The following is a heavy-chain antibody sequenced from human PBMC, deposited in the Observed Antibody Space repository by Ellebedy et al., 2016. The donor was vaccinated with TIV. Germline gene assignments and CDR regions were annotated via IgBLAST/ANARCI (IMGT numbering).Heavy chain of an antibody. CDR1: GYTFTSYY. CDR2: INPSGGST. V-gene: IGHV1-46*01. J-gene: IGHJ5*02. CDR3: AREIAVAGIWFDP. Sequence: ASVKVSXKASGYTFTSYYMHWVRQAPGQGLEWMGIINPSGGSTSYAQKFQGRVTMTRDTSTSTVYMELSSLRSEDTAVYYCAREIAVAGIWFDPWGQGTLVTVSS. D-gene: IGHD6-19*01.